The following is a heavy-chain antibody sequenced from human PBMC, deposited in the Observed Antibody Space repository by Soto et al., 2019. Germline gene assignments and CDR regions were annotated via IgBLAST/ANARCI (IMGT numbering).Heavy chain of an antibody. J-gene: IGHJ4*02. CDR2: IWYDGSNK. D-gene: IGHD4-17*01. V-gene: IGHV3-33*01. CDR3: AREDYGDYAYDY. CDR1: GFTFSNYG. Sequence: GGSLRLSCAASGFTFSNYGMHWVRQAPGKGLEWVAVIWYDGSNKYYADSVKGRLTISRDNSKNTLYLQMNSLRAEDTAVYYCAREDYGDYAYDYWGQGTLVTVSS.